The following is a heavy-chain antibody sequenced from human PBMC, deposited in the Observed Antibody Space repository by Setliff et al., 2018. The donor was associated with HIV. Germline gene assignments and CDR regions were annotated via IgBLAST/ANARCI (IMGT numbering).Heavy chain of an antibody. CDR2: IIPHFDAP. D-gene: IGHD2-15*01. Sequence: VASVKVSCKASGGTFTSSAISWVRQARGQGLEWMGAIIPHFDAPQYAQKFQGRFTISRDNAKNSVYLQMSSLRAEDTAVYYCARGGDDGGSSPFRYMDVWGKGTTVTVSS. J-gene: IGHJ6*03. CDR3: ARGGDDGGSSPFRYMDV. CDR1: GGTFTSSA. V-gene: IGHV1-69*05.